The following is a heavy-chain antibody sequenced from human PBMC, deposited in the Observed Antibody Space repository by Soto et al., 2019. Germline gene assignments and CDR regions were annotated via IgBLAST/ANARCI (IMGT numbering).Heavy chain of an antibody. D-gene: IGHD6-25*01. V-gene: IGHV2-70*02. CDR3: ARPHGGSSGWDNWFDP. Sequence: EIAATPVNPTQPLTLTCTFSGFSLSTSGMCVSWIRQPPGKALEWLARIDWDDDKYYSTSLKTRLTISKDTSKNQVVLTMTNMDPADTAVYYCARPHGGSSGWDNWFDPWGQGTLVTVSS. CDR1: GFSLSTSGMC. J-gene: IGHJ5*02. CDR2: IDWDDDK.